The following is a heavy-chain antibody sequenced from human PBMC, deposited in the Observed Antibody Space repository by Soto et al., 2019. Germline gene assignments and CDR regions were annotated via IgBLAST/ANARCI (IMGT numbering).Heavy chain of an antibody. D-gene: IGHD3-10*01. J-gene: IGHJ6*02. Sequence: SDTLSLTCTVSGGSIGSNIYYWGWILHPPGKGLEWIGNIHYSGSTYYDSSLKSRVTISVDTSKNQFSLKLSSVTAADTAVYYCASGSGGYYGGLYYYYGMDVWGQGTTVTVSS. V-gene: IGHV4-39*01. CDR2: IHYSGST. CDR3: ASGSGGYYGGLYYYYGMDV. CDR1: GGSIGSNIYY.